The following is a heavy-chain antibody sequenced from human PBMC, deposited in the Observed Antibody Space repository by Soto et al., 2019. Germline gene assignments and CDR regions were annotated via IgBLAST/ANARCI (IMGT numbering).Heavy chain of an antibody. CDR1: GFTFSSYA. D-gene: IGHD3-22*01. CDR3: ARVLGPYYYDSSGYYQNFDY. Sequence: GGSLRLSCAASGFTFSSYAMSWVRQAPGKGLEWVSAISGSGGSTYYADSVKGRFTISRDNSKNTLYLQMNSLRAEDTAVYYCARVLGPYYYDSSGYYQNFDYWGQGTLVTVSS. CDR2: ISGSGGST. V-gene: IGHV3-23*01. J-gene: IGHJ4*02.